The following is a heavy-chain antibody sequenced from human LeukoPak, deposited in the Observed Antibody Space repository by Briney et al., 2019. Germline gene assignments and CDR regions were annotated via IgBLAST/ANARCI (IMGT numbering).Heavy chain of an antibody. V-gene: IGHV4-31*03. D-gene: IGHD5-18*01. J-gene: IGHJ4*02. CDR1: GGSITSGGYY. Sequence: PSETLSLTCTVSGGSITSGGYYWSWIRQHPGEGLEWIGSIYYSGRTYYNPSLKSRVTISADTSKNQFSLKLTSVTAADTAVYYCARDGAGSYGYFDDWGQGTLVTVSS. CDR3: ARDGAGSYGYFDD. CDR2: IYYSGRT.